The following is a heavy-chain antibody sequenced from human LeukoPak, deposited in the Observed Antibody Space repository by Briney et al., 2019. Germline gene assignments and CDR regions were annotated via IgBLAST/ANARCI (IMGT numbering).Heavy chain of an antibody. J-gene: IGHJ4*02. D-gene: IGHD6-13*01. CDR2: TNPSGGST. CDR3: ASRAGIAAAGTRGGLDY. V-gene: IGHV1-46*01. CDR1: GYTFTSYY. Sequence: ASVKVSCKASGYTFTSYYMHWVRQAPGQGLEWMGITNPSGGSTSYAQKFQGRVTMTRDMSTSTVYMELSSLRSEDTAVYYCASRAGIAAAGTRGGLDYWGQGTLVTVSS.